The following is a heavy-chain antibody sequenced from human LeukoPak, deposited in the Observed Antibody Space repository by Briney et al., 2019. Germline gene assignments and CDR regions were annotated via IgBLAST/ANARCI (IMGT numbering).Heavy chain of an antibody. J-gene: IGHJ4*02. CDR3: AKDLGSGWYDPGYYFDY. Sequence: GGSLRLSCAASGFTFSSYAMSWVRQAPGKGLEWVSAISGSGGSTYYADSVKGRFTISRDNSKDTLYLQMNSLRAEDTAVYYCAKDLGSGWYDPGYYFDYWGQGTLVTVSS. CDR1: GFTFSSYA. CDR2: ISGSGGST. D-gene: IGHD6-19*01. V-gene: IGHV3-23*01.